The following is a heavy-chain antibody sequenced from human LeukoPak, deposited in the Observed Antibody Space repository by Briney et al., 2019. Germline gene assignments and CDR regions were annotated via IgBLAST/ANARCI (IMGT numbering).Heavy chain of an antibody. CDR2: IYYSGST. D-gene: IGHD6-19*01. J-gene: IGHJ4*02. CDR3: ASLAVAGLSEGY. Sequence: SETLSLTCTVSGGSISSSSYYWAWIRQPPGKGLEWIASIYYSGSTYYNPSLKSRVTISVDTSRNQFFLKLSSVTAADTAVYYCASLAVAGLSEGYWGQGTLVIVSS. V-gene: IGHV4-39*01. CDR1: GGSISSSSYY.